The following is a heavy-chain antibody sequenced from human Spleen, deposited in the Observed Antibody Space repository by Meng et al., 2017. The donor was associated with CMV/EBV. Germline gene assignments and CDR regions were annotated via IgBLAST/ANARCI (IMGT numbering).Heavy chain of an antibody. Sequence: ASVKVSCKASGYTFTGYYMHWVRQAPGQGLEWMGWINPNSGGTNYAQKLQGRVTMTTDTSTSTAYMELTSLRSDDTAVYYCARDQIQLWVSGEYYFDYWGQGTLVTVSS. CDR2: INPNSGGT. CDR1: GYTFTGYY. J-gene: IGHJ4*02. CDR3: ARDQIQLWVSGEYYFDY. D-gene: IGHD5-18*01. V-gene: IGHV1-2*02.